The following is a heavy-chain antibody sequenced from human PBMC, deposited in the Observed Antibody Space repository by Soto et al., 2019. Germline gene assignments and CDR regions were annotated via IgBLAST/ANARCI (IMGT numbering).Heavy chain of an antibody. CDR2: ISFSGNII. J-gene: IGHJ4*02. CDR3: VRHTTRASAAASLDY. D-gene: IGHD6-13*01. V-gene: IGHV3-48*03. Sequence: GSLRLFWAASGFTFSTYSFNWVRQAPGRGLEWISYISFSGNIIKYADSVKGRFTISRDNAENSLHLHMSRLRVDDTAVHFCVRHTTRASAAASLDYWGQGTQVTVSS. CDR1: GFTFSTYS.